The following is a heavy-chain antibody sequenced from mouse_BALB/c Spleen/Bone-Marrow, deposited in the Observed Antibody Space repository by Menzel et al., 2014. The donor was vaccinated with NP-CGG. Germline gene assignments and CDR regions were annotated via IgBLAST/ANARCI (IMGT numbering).Heavy chain of an antibody. Sequence: QVQLQQSGAELASPGASGKMSCKASGYTFTDYTIQWVKQRPGQGLEWIGYVNPRSGYANYNQKFKDKATLTADKSSSTAFMQLSSLTSEDSAVYYCARPKGFALDYWGQGTALTVSS. CDR1: GYTFTDYT. V-gene: IGHV1-4*01. CDR3: ARPKGFALDY. J-gene: IGHJ2*01. CDR2: VNPRSGYA.